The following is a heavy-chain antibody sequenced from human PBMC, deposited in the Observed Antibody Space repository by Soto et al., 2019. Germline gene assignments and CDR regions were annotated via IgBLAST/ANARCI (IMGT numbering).Heavy chain of an antibody. Sequence: ASVKVSCKVSGYTFTSYYMHWVRQAPGQGLEWMGIINPSGGSTSYAQKFQGRVTMTRDTSTSTVYMELSSLRSEDMAVYYCARAGPKVIYYDTLTGYYPPVYYGMDVWGQGTTVTVSS. D-gene: IGHD3-9*01. CDR1: GYTFTSYY. CDR2: INPSGGST. CDR3: ARAGPKVIYYDTLTGYYPPVYYGMDV. J-gene: IGHJ6*02. V-gene: IGHV1-46*01.